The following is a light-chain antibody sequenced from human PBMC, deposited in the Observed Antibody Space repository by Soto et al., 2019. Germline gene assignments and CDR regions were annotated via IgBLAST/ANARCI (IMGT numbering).Light chain of an antibody. Sequence: DILMTQSPSTLSASVGHRVTITCRASQSISPWLAWYQQKPGKAPKLLIYKASSLESGVPSRFSGSGSGTEFTLTISSLQPDDFATYYCQQYNTYPWTFGQGTKVEI. J-gene: IGKJ1*01. V-gene: IGKV1-5*03. CDR3: QQYNTYPWT. CDR1: QSISPW. CDR2: KAS.